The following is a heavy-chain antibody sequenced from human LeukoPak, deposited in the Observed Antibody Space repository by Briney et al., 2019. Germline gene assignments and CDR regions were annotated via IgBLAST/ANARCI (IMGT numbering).Heavy chain of an antibody. CDR3: AKDSGSYIRAFDI. CDR2: ISGSGGST. J-gene: IGHJ3*02. V-gene: IGHV3-23*01. Sequence: GGTLRLSCAASGFTFSSYGMSWVRQAPGKGLEWVSAISGSGGSTYYADSVKGRFTISRDNSKNTLYLQMNSLRAEDTAVYYCAKDSGSYIRAFDIWGQGTMVTVSS. D-gene: IGHD1-26*01. CDR1: GFTFSSYG.